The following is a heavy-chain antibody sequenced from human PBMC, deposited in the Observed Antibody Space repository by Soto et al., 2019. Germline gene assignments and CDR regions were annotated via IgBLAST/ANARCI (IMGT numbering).Heavy chain of an antibody. Sequence: PSETLSLTCTVSGGSISSGGYYWSWIRQHPGKGLEWIGYIYYSGSTYYNPSLKSRVTISVDTSKNQFSLKLSSVTAADTAVYYCARVRNPRVYYFDYWGQGTLVTVSS. J-gene: IGHJ4*02. D-gene: IGHD1-1*01. CDR1: GGSISSGGYY. V-gene: IGHV4-31*03. CDR2: IYYSGST. CDR3: ARVRNPRVYYFDY.